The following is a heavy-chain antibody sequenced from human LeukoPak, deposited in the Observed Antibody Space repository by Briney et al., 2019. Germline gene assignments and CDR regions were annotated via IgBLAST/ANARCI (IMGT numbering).Heavy chain of an antibody. V-gene: IGHV1-2*02. J-gene: IGHJ4*02. Sequence: ASVKVSCKPSGYTFTGYYLHWVRQAPGQGLEWMGWINPNTGATIYAEKFQGRVTMTRDTSIDTAHMEMRSLRSDDTTVYYCARDRVGSGWPRPWYFEFWGQGTLITVSS. CDR2: INPNTGAT. D-gene: IGHD6-19*01. CDR3: ARDRVGSGWPRPWYFEF. CDR1: GYTFTGYY.